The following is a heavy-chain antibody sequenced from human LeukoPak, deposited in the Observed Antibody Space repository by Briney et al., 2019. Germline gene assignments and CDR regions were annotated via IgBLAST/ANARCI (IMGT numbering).Heavy chain of an antibody. V-gene: IGHV1-18*01. Sequence: ASVKVSCKASGYTFTDYNYSWVRQAPGQGLEWMGWISTYNGNTKYAQNLQGRVTMTTDTSTSTAYMELRSLRSDDTAVYYCARGSSAPNGAFDIWGQGTMVTVSS. CDR1: GYTFTDYN. CDR3: ARGSSAPNGAFDI. D-gene: IGHD2-2*01. CDR2: ISTYNGNT. J-gene: IGHJ3*02.